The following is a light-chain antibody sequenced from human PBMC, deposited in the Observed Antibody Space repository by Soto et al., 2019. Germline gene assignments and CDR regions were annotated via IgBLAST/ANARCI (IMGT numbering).Light chain of an antibody. CDR1: QSIRSW. J-gene: IGKJ1*01. V-gene: IGKV1-5*01. CDR3: QQYGSSPRT. Sequence: DIQMTQSPSTLSASVGDRVTMTCRASQSIRSWLAWYQQKPGKAPKLXIYAASSLQSGVPSRFSGSGSGTDFTLTISSLQPEDCAVYDGQQYGSSPRTFGQGTKVDIK. CDR2: AAS.